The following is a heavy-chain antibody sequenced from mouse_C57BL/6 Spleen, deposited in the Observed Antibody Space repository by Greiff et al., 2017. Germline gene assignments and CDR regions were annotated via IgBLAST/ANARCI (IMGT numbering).Heavy chain of an antibody. CDR1: GYAFSSSW. CDR2: IYPGDGDT. V-gene: IGHV1-82*01. D-gene: IGHD2-5*01. Sequence: QVHVKQSGPELVKPGASVKISCKASGYAFSSSWMNWVKQRPGKGLEWIGRIYPGDGDTNYNGKFKGKATLTADKSSSTAYMQLSSLTSEDSAVYFCARRDYSNYDWFAYWGQGTLVTVSA. CDR3: ARRDYSNYDWFAY. J-gene: IGHJ3*01.